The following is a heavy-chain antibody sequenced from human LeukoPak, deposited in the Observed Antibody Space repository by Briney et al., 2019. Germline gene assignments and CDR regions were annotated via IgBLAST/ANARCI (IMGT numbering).Heavy chain of an antibody. D-gene: IGHD3-10*01. CDR2: ISWDGGST. CDR3: AKDLGDYYYYYMDV. V-gene: IGHV3-43D*03. CDR1: GFTFDDYA. Sequence: GGSLRLSCAASGFTFDDYAMHWVRQAPGKDLEWVSLISWDGGSTYYADSVKGRFTISRDNSKNSLYLQMNSLRAEGTALYYCAKDLGDYYYYYMDVWGKGTTVTVSS. J-gene: IGHJ6*03.